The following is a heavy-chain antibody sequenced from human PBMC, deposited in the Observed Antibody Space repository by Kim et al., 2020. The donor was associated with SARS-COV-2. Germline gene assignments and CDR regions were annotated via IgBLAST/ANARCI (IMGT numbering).Heavy chain of an antibody. CDR3: AREDIVLMVYAARKGWYFDL. CDR1: GGSISSYY. Sequence: SETLSLTCTVSGGSISSYYWSWIRQPAGKGLEWIGRIYTSGSTNYNPSLKSRVTMSVDTSKNQFSLKLSSVTAADTTVYYCAREDIVLMVYAARKGWYFDLWGRGTLVTVSS. V-gene: IGHV4-4*07. J-gene: IGHJ2*01. D-gene: IGHD2-8*01. CDR2: IYTSGST.